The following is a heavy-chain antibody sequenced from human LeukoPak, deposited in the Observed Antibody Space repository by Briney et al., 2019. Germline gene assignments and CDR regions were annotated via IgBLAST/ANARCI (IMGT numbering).Heavy chain of an antibody. D-gene: IGHD4-17*01. Sequence: ASVKVSCKASGYTFFSYGISWVRQAPGQGLEWMGRINPNSGGTNYAQKFQGRVTMTRDTSISTAYMELSRLRSDDTAVYYCAREWSYGDYYDYWGQGTLVTVSS. CDR1: GYTFFSYG. V-gene: IGHV1-2*06. CDR3: AREWSYGDYYDY. CDR2: INPNSGGT. J-gene: IGHJ4*02.